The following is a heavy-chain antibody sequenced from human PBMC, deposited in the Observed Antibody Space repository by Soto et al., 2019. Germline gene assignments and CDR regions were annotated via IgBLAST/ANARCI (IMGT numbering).Heavy chain of an antibody. V-gene: IGHV3-53*04. J-gene: IGHJ6*02. Sequence: EVQLAESGGGLVQPGGSLRLSCAASGFTVSSNYMSWVRQAPGKGLEWVSVIYSGGSTYYADSVKGRFTISRHNSKNTLYLQMNSLRAEDTAVYYCARDSKLAAANYYYYGMDVWGQGTTVTVSS. D-gene: IGHD6-13*01. CDR2: IYSGGST. CDR1: GFTVSSNY. CDR3: ARDSKLAAANYYYYGMDV.